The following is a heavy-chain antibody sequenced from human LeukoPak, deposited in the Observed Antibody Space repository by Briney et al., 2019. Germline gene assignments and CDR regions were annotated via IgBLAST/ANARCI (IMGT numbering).Heavy chain of an antibody. D-gene: IGHD2-2*01. CDR3: ARVKDRTVWFDCSSTSCYSPSAFDI. Sequence: GRSLRLSCAASGFTFSSYAMHWVRQAPGKGLEWVAVISYDGSNKYYADSVKGRFTISRDNSKNTLYLQMNSLRAEDTAVYYCARVKDRTVWFDCSSTSCYSPSAFDIWGQGTMVTVSS. V-gene: IGHV3-30-3*01. J-gene: IGHJ3*02. CDR2: ISYDGSNK. CDR1: GFTFSSYA.